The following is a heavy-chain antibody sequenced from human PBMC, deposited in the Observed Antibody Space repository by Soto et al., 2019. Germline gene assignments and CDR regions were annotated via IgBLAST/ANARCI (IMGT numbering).Heavy chain of an antibody. CDR1: GFFISSGNY. CDR3: ARARCYDAFDV. D-gene: IGHD4-17*01. CDR2: IFHGGNT. J-gene: IGHJ3*01. V-gene: IGHV4-38-2*01. Sequence: LALTCAVSGFFISSGNYWGWIRKPPGKGLEWSGSIFHGGNTYYNPSLKSRVTISVDMSKNPFSLKLNSVTAADTAVYYCARARCYDAFDVWGQGTVVTVSS.